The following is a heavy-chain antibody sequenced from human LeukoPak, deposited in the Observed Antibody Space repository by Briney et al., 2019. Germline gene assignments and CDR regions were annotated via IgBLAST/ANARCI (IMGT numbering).Heavy chain of an antibody. J-gene: IGHJ4*02. Sequence: SVKVSCKASGGTFSSYAISWVRQAPGQGLEWMGRIIPIFGTANYAQKFQGRVTITTEESTSTAYMELSSLRSEDTAVYYCATRVAAAGTIGFKYYFDYWGQGTLVTVSS. D-gene: IGHD6-13*01. CDR1: GGTFSSYA. CDR3: ATRVAAAGTIGFKYYFDY. CDR2: IIPIFGTA. V-gene: IGHV1-69*05.